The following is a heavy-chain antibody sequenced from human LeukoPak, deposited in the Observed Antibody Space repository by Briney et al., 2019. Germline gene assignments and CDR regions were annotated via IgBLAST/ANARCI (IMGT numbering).Heavy chain of an antibody. Sequence: SETLSLTCTVSGGSISSYYWSWIRQPPGKGLEWIGYIYYSGSTNYNPSLKSRVTISVDTSKNQFSLKLSSVTAADTAVYYCARHEGEWERDWYFDLWGRGTLVTVSS. CDR2: IYYSGST. CDR1: GGSISSYY. CDR3: ARHEGEWERDWYFDL. V-gene: IGHV4-59*08. D-gene: IGHD1-26*01. J-gene: IGHJ2*01.